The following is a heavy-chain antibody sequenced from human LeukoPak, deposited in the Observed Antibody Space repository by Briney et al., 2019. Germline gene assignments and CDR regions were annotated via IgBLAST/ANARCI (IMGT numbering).Heavy chain of an antibody. Sequence: GGSLRLSCSASGFTFSSYAMHWVRQAPGKGLEYVSAIGSSGGGTYYADSVKGRFTISRDNSKNTLYLQMSSLRAEDTAVYYCVGRYCSSSSCPYYFDYWGQGTLVTVSS. CDR3: VGRYCSSSSCPYYFDY. D-gene: IGHD2-2*01. CDR1: GFTFSSYA. J-gene: IGHJ4*02. CDR2: IGSSGGGT. V-gene: IGHV3-64D*06.